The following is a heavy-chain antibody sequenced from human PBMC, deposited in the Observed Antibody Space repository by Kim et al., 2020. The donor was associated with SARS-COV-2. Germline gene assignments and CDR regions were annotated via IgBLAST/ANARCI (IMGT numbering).Heavy chain of an antibody. CDR3: ARLSGDPPGN. CDR2: T. D-gene: IGHD4-17*01. V-gene: IGHV3-74*01. J-gene: IGHJ4*02. Sequence: TPYANAVKGRFTISRDNAKNTLYLQMDRLRAEDTAVYYCARLSGDPPGNWGQGTLVTVSS.